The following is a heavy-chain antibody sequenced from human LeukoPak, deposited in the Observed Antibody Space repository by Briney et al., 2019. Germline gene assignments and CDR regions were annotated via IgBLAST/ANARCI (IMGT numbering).Heavy chain of an antibody. CDR3: AKDYTSGGYSYGGFDY. D-gene: IGHD5-18*01. CDR2: IYSGGTT. CDR1: GFTVSSNY. J-gene: IGHJ4*02. V-gene: IGHV3-66*02. Sequence: PGGSLRLSCAASGFTVSSNYMSWVRQAPGRGLEWVSVIYSGGTTYYADSVKGRFTISRDNSKNTLYLQMNSLRAEDTAVYYCAKDYTSGGYSYGGFDYWGQGTLVTVSS.